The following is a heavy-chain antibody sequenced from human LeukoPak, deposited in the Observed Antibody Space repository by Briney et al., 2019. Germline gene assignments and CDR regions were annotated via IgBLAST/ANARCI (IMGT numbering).Heavy chain of an antibody. D-gene: IGHD6-25*01. Sequence: PGRSLRLSCAASGFTFSSYAMHWVRQAPGKGLEWVAVISYDGSNKYYADSVKGRFTISRDNSKNTLYLQMNSLRAEDTAVYYCARAPAIDAFDIWGRGTMVTVSS. J-gene: IGHJ3*02. V-gene: IGHV3-30-3*01. CDR1: GFTFSSYA. CDR3: ARAPAIDAFDI. CDR2: ISYDGSNK.